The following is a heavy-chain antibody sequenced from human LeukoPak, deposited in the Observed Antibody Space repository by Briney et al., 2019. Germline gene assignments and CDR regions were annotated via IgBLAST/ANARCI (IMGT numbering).Heavy chain of an antibody. V-gene: IGHV1-69*13. CDR2: ITPIFGTA. CDR3: AREAYTIMVY. Sequence: ASVKVSCKAYGGTFSSYAISWVRQAPGQGLEWMGGITPIFGTANYAQKFQGRVTINADEFTNTVYMELRSLRSEDTAVYYCAREAYTIMVYWGQGSLVTVSS. CDR1: GGTFSSYA. D-gene: IGHD5-24*01. J-gene: IGHJ4*02.